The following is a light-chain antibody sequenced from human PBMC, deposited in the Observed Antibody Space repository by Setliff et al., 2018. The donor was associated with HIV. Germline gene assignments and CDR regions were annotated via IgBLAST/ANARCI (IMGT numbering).Light chain of an antibody. CDR1: SSDVGSYNL. J-gene: IGLJ1*01. V-gene: IGLV2-23*02. Sequence: QSALTQPASVSGSPGQSITISCTGTSSDVGSYNLVSWYQQRPGKAPKLIMYEVTKWPSGISDRFSGSKSGNTASLTISGLQADDEADYYCCSYGSSDTFVFGIGTKVTVL. CDR3: CSYGSSDTFV. CDR2: EVT.